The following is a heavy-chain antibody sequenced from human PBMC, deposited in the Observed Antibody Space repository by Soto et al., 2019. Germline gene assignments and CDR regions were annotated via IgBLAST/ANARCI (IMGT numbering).Heavy chain of an antibody. D-gene: IGHD2-2*01. CDR2: INGYNGDA. CDR1: GYTFSNYG. CDR3: ARDLRSTDYYFAR. Sequence: QVQLVQSGGEVKNPGASVKVSCKASGYTFSNYGIIWVRQAPGQGLEWMGWINGYNGDANYAQNLQGRVTVTTDTSTNTVYMEVRSLRFDDTAVYYCARDLRSTDYYFARWGRGTLVIVSS. J-gene: IGHJ2*01. V-gene: IGHV1-18*01.